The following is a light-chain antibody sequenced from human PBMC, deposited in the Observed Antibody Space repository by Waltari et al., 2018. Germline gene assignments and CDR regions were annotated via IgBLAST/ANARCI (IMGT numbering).Light chain of an antibody. CDR3: QQYGSSPVT. Sequence: EMVLTQAPDTLSLSPGEGATLSCRASQSLSSYFLAWYQHKPGQGPRLLIYAASSRATGIPGRFSGGKSGTDFIRTISRLEPEDFAVYYCQQYGSSPVTFGQGTRLEIK. CDR1: QSLSSYF. CDR2: AAS. V-gene: IGKV3-20*01. J-gene: IGKJ5*01.